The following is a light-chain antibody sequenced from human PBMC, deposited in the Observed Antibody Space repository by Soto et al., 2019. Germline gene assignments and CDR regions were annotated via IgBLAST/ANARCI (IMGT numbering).Light chain of an antibody. Sequence: DIQLTQSPSFLSASVGDRITITCRASQGSNSYLAWYQQQPWKAPKLLIYAASTLQSGVPSRFSGSGFGIEFTLTISSLQPEDFATYYCQQLNSYPWTFGQGTKVEIK. V-gene: IGKV1-9*01. CDR2: AAS. CDR3: QQLNSYPWT. J-gene: IGKJ1*01. CDR1: QGSNSY.